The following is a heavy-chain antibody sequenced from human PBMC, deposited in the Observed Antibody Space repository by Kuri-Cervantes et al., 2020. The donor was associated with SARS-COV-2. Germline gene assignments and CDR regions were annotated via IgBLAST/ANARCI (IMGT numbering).Heavy chain of an antibody. J-gene: IGHJ4*02. D-gene: IGHD7-27*01. CDR2: INPNSGGT. CDR3: ASLRTGEGPLLDY. CDR1: GYTFTGYY. V-gene: IGHV1-2*02. Sequence: GESLKISCKASGYTFTGYYMHWVRQAPGQGLEWMGWINPNSGGTNYAQKFQGRVTMTRDTSISTAYMELSRLRSDDTAVYYCASLRTGEGPLLDYWGQGTLVTVSS.